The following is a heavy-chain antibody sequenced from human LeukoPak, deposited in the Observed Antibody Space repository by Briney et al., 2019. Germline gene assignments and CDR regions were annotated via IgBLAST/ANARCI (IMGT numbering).Heavy chain of an antibody. CDR3: TSTERHYYGSGSYAFDI. CDR1: GFTLGDYA. D-gene: IGHD3-10*01. CDR2: IISKAYGGTT. Sequence: GGSLRLSCTASGFTLGDYAMSWVRQAPGKGLEWVGFIISKAYGGTTEYAASVKGRFNISRDDSKSIAYLQMNSLKTEDTAVYYCTSTERHYYGSGSYAFDIWGKGKMVTVSS. V-gene: IGHV3-49*04. J-gene: IGHJ3*02.